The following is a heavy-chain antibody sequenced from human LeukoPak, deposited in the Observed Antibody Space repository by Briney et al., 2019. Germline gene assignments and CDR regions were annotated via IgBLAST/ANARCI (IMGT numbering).Heavy chain of an antibody. J-gene: IGHJ4*02. CDR1: GFTFNTYS. V-gene: IGHV3-48*04. Sequence: PGGSLRLSCVASGFTFNTYSMYWFRQAPGKGLEWISYISSSSATIYYADSVKGRFTISRDNAKNSLFLQMSSLRAEDTAVYYCARGRDLFDSWGQGTLVIVSS. CDR3: ARGRDLFDS. CDR2: ISSSSATI.